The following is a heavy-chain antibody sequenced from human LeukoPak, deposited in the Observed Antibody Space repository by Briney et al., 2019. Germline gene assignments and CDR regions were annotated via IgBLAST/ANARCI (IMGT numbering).Heavy chain of an antibody. Sequence: GASVKVSCKASGYTFTGYYIHWLRQAPGQGLEWRGRINPNSGGTNYAQKFQGRVTMTRDTSISTAYMELSRLKSDDTAVYYCARVGVDLWFDPWGQGTLVTVSS. J-gene: IGHJ5*02. CDR2: INPNSGGT. D-gene: IGHD3/OR15-3a*01. CDR3: ARVGVDLWFDP. CDR1: GYTFTGYY. V-gene: IGHV1-2*06.